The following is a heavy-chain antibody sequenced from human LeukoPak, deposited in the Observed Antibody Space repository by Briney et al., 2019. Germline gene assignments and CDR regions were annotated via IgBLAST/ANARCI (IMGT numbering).Heavy chain of an antibody. Sequence: NPSETLSLTCAVYGGSFSGYYWSWIRQPPGKGLEWIGEINHSGSTNYNPSLKSRVTISVDTSKNQFSLKLSSVTAADTAVYYCARRVVGATFFTDYWGQGTLVTVSS. CDR1: GGSFSGYY. J-gene: IGHJ4*02. D-gene: IGHD1-26*01. V-gene: IGHV4-34*01. CDR3: ARRVVGATFFTDY. CDR2: INHSGST.